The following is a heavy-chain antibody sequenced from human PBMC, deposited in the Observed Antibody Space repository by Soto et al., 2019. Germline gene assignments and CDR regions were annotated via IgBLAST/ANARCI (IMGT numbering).Heavy chain of an antibody. V-gene: IGHV3-23*01. Sequence: GGSLRLSCAASGLTFSSDAMSWVRQAPGKGLEWVSAISGSGGSTYYADSVKGRFTISRDNSKNTLYLQMNSLRAEDTAVYYCAKWGSEYQLLYVYWDYYYGMEVCGPGTRDTVSS. J-gene: IGHJ6*02. D-gene: IGHD2-2*02. CDR1: GLTFSSDA. CDR3: AKWGSEYQLLYVYWDYYYGMEV. CDR2: ISGSGGST.